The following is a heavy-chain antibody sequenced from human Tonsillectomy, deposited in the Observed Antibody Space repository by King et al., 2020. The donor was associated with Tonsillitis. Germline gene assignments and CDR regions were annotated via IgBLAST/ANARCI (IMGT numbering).Heavy chain of an antibody. CDR3: ARDRSQPCITGTTFFDY. V-gene: IGHV4-59*01. D-gene: IGHD1-20*01. CDR1: GGSISSYY. J-gene: IGHJ4*02. Sequence: LQLQESGPGLVKPSETLSLTCTVSGGSISSYYWSWIRQPPGKGLEWIGYIYYSGSTNYNPSLKSRVTISVDTSKNQFSLKLSSVTAADTAVYYCARDRSQPCITGTTFFDYWGQGTLVTVSS. CDR2: IYYSGST.